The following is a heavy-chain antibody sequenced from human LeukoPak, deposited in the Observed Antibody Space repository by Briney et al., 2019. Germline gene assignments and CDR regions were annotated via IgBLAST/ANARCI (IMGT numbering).Heavy chain of an antibody. CDR3: AKAPTRTLNYFDS. CDR1: ASAASGFTFSSYA. Sequence: GGSLRLSCAASAASGFTFSSYAFHWVRQAPGKGLEWVAVIWFGGLATYSSDSVKGRFTISMDKSKNILYLQMDSLRVEDTAVYYCAKAPTRTLNYFDSWGQGTLVTVFS. CDR2: IWFGGLAT. V-gene: IGHV3-33*08. J-gene: IGHJ4*02.